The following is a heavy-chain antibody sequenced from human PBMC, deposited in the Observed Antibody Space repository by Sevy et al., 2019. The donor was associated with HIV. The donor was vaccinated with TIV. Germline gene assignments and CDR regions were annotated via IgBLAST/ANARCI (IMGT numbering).Heavy chain of an antibody. J-gene: IGHJ3*02. Sequence: GGSLRLSCAASGFTFSSYSMNWVRQAPGKGLEWVSSISSSSYIYYADSVKGRFTISRDNAKNSLYLQMNSLRAEDTAAYYCARENWSVGGFDIWGQGTMVTVSS. CDR1: GFTFSSYS. D-gene: IGHD3-16*01. CDR2: ISSSSYI. V-gene: IGHV3-21*01. CDR3: ARENWSVGGFDI.